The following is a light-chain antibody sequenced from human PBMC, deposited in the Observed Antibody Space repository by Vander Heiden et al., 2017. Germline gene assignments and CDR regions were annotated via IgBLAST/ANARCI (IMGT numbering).Light chain of an antibody. V-gene: IGLV1-47*01. J-gene: IGLJ2*01. CDR3: AAWDDSLSGVE. CDR1: SSNIGSNS. Sequence: QSVLTQPPSASGTPGQRVTLSCSGSSSNIGSNSVFWYQHLPGTAPKLLIYRNSHRPSGVPDRFSGSKSGTSASLAISGLRSEDDADYYCAAWDDSLSGVEFGGGTKLTVL. CDR2: RNS.